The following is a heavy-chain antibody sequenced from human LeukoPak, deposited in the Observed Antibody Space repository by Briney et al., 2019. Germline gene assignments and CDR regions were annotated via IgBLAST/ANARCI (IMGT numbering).Heavy chain of an antibody. CDR2: ISGSGGST. Sequence: GGSLRLSCVVSGFTFSSCWMSWVRQAPGKGLEWVSVISGSGGSTYYADSVKGRFTISRDNSKNTLYLQMNSLRAEDTAVYYCAKDAYSSGWYSDYWGQGTLVTVSS. D-gene: IGHD6-19*01. J-gene: IGHJ4*02. V-gene: IGHV3-23*01. CDR1: GFTFSSCW. CDR3: AKDAYSSGWYSDY.